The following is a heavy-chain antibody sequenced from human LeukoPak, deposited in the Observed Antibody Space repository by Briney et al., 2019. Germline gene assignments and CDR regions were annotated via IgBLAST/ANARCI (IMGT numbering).Heavy chain of an antibody. D-gene: IGHD2-2*01. J-gene: IGHJ4*02. V-gene: IGHV3-48*01. Sequence: GGSLRLSCAASGFTFSSYSMNWVRQAPGKGLEWISYIGISSGNTKYADSVKGRFTISGDKAKNSVYLQMNSLRVEDTAVYYCARDTKYALDNWGQGTLVTVSS. CDR3: ARDTKYALDN. CDR2: IGISSGNT. CDR1: GFTFSSYS.